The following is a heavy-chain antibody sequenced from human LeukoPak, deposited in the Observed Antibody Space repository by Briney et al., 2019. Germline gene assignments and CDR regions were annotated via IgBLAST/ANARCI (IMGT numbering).Heavy chain of an antibody. CDR3: AKVINMIRGVDAFDF. D-gene: IGHD3-10*01. Sequence: GGSLRLSCAASGFTFSSYAMNWVRQAPGKGLEWVSCISGSAGTTYYADSVKGRFTIARDNSKNTLYLQIDSLRADDTALYYCAKVINMIRGVDAFDFWGQGTMVTVSS. J-gene: IGHJ3*01. CDR1: GFTFSSYA. V-gene: IGHV3-23*01. CDR2: ISGSAGTT.